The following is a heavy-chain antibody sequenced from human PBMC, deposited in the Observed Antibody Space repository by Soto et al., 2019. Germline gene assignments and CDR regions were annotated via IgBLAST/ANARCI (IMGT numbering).Heavy chain of an antibody. Sequence: SETLSLTCTVSGGSISSYYWSWIRQSPGKGLEWIGYIHYSGSTNYNPSLKSRGTISVDTSRNQCSLKLTSVTAADTGVYYCARSIDNSGYYFANCWGQGSLVTVSS. J-gene: IGHJ4*02. CDR3: ARSIDNSGYYFANC. CDR2: IHYSGST. D-gene: IGHD3-22*01. V-gene: IGHV4-59*01. CDR1: GGSISSYY.